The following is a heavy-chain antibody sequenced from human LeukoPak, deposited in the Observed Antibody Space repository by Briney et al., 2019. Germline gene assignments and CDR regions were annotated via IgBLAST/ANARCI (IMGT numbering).Heavy chain of an antibody. CDR1: GGSISSYY. V-gene: IGHV4-59*01. CDR2: IYYSGST. CDR3: ARGKYYYGSGNYYIYYYMDV. D-gene: IGHD3-10*01. Sequence: PSETLSLTCSVSGGSISSYYWSWIRQPPGKGLEWIGYIYYSGSTNYNPSLKSRVTISADTSNNQFSLKLNSVTAADTAVYYCARGKYYYGSGNYYIYYYMDVWGKGTTVTVSS. J-gene: IGHJ6*03.